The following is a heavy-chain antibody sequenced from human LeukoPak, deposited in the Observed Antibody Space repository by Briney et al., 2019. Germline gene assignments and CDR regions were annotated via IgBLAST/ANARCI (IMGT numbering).Heavy chain of an antibody. CDR1: GGSISSSRYF. J-gene: IGHJ1*01. D-gene: IGHD6-19*01. Sequence: PSETLSLTCTVSGGSISSSRYFWGWIRQPPGKGLEWIGYISYSGTTYYTPSLKSRVTISVDTSKNQFSLKLNSVTAADTAVYYCARVPFAVADTSAPYFQDWGQGTLVTVSS. CDR2: ISYSGTT. CDR3: ARVPFAVADTSAPYFQD. V-gene: IGHV4-39*07.